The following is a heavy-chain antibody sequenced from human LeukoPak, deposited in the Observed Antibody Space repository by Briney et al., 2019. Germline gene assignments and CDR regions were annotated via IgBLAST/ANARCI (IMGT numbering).Heavy chain of an antibody. V-gene: IGHV4-34*01. D-gene: IGHD2-8*01. J-gene: IGHJ4*02. CDR1: GGSFSGYY. CDR3: ARGPRVLGYCTNGVCPRFDY. CDR2: INHSGST. Sequence: SETLSLTCAVYGGSFSGYYWSWIRQPPGKGLEWIGEINHSGSTNCNPSLKSRVTISVDTSKNQFSLKLSSVTAADTAVYYCARGPRVLGYCTNGVCPRFDYWGQGTLVTVSS.